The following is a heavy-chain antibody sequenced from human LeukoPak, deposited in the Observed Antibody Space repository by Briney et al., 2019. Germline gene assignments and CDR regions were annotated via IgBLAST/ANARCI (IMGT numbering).Heavy chain of an antibody. CDR3: AKGGYSGSSGAFDI. D-gene: IGHD1-26*01. Sequence: GGSLRLSCEASGFTLSSYGMTWVRQAPGKGLEWLEVISYDGSNKYYADSVKGRFTISRDNSKNTLYLQMNSLRAEDTAVYYCAKGGYSGSSGAFDIWGQGTMVTVSS. V-gene: IGHV3-30*18. CDR2: ISYDGSNK. J-gene: IGHJ3*02. CDR1: GFTLSSYG.